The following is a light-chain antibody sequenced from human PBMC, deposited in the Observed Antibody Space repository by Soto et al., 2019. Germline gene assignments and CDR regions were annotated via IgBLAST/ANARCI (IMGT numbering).Light chain of an antibody. CDR1: QSITRY. CDR2: AAS. J-gene: IGKJ4*01. CDR3: QQSYSTLPLT. V-gene: IGKV1-39*01. Sequence: DIQMTQSPSSLSASVGDRVTITCRASQSITRYLNWYQQKPGNAPKLLIYAASSLQSGVPSRFSGSGSGTEFTLTISSLQPEDFATYYCQQSYSTLPLTFGGGTKVEI.